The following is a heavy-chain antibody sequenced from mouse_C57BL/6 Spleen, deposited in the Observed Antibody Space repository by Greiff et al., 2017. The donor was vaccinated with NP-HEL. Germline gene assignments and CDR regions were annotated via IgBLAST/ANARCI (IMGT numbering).Heavy chain of an antibody. V-gene: IGHV5-4*01. CDR1: GFTFSSYA. Sequence: EVQLVESGGGLVKPGGSLKLSCAASGFTFSSYAMSWVRQTPEKRLEWVATISDGGSYTYYPDNVKGRFTISRDNAKNNLYLQMSHLKSEDTAMYYCARAITTVPMDYWGQGTSVTVSS. J-gene: IGHJ4*01. CDR2: ISDGGSYT. D-gene: IGHD1-1*01. CDR3: ARAITTVPMDY.